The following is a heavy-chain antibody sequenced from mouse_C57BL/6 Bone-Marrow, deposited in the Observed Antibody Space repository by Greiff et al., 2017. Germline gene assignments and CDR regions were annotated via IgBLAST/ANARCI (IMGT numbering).Heavy chain of an antibody. V-gene: IGHV1-4*01. CDR1: GYTFTSYT. J-gene: IGHJ3*01. D-gene: IGHD2-4*01. CDR3: ARLYYDYDGFAY. Sequence: QVQLQQSGAELARPGASVKMSCKASGYTFTSYTMHWVKQRPGQGLEGIGYINPSSGYTKYNQKFKDKATLTADKSSSTAYMQLSSLTSEDSAVYYCARLYYDYDGFAYWGQGTLVTVSA. CDR2: INPSSGYT.